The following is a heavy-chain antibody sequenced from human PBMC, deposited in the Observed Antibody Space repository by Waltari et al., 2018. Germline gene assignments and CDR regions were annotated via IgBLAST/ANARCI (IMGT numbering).Heavy chain of an antibody. D-gene: IGHD2-8*01. Sequence: EVQLVESGGGLVQPGGSLRLSCAASGFTFSSYWMHWVRQAAGKGLVWVSRINPVRSKTRFADSVKGRFTISRDNAKNTVYLQMNSLRADDTAMYYCTRDPSHCTNGVCYPDYWGQGTLVTVSS. CDR3: TRDPSHCTNGVCYPDY. CDR1: GFTFSSYW. CDR2: INPVRSKT. J-gene: IGHJ4*02. V-gene: IGHV3-74*01.